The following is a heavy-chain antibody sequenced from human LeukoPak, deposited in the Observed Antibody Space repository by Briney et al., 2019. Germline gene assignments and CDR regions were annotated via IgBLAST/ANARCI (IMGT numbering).Heavy chain of an antibody. J-gene: IGHJ5*01. V-gene: IGHV3-30*14. CDR1: GFTFSTYP. CDR2: ISHHGSNE. D-gene: IGHD3-9*01. CDR3: ARVHDTTGYYHFFDS. Sequence: HGGSLRLSCEASGFTFSTYPMHWVRQAPDKGLEWVAMISHHGSNEYYADSVKGRFTISRDNSKNTLYLQMNNPRVEDTAIYYCARVHDTTGYYHFFDSWGQGTLVTVSS.